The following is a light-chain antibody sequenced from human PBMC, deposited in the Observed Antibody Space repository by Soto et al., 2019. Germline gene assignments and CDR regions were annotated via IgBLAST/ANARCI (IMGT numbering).Light chain of an antibody. V-gene: IGKV4-1*01. CDR1: RSVLHSSNNKNY. J-gene: IGKJ4*01. Sequence: DIVMTQSPDSLAVSLGERATINCKSSRSVLHSSNNKNYLAWYQQKAGQPPKLLIYWASTRESGVPDRFSGSGSGTDFTLSISSLQAEDVAVYYCQQYYSFPPHTFGGGTKVEIK. CDR2: WAS. CDR3: QQYYSFPPHT.